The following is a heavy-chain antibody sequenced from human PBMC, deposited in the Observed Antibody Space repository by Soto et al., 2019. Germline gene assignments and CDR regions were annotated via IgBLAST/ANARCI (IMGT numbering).Heavy chain of an antibody. CDR1: GYTFAAYY. Sequence: QVQLVQSGAEVKKPGASVKVSCKTSGYTFAAYYIHWIRQAPGQGLEWMGWINPTSGGTVYAQNFQDRVTMPRDTSISTAYMELRRLNSDDTAVYYCARDPDYGDYWGYVFDSWGQGTPVTVSS. D-gene: IGHD4-17*01. J-gene: IGHJ4*02. CDR3: ARDPDYGDYWGYVFDS. CDR2: INPTSGGT. V-gene: IGHV1-2*02.